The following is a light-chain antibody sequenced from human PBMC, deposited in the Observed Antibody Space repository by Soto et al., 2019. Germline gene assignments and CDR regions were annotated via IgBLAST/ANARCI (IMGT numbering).Light chain of an antibody. Sequence: EIVLTQSPGTLSLSPGERATLSCRASQSVSSSYLAWYQQKPGQATRLLIYGASSRSTGITDRFSGSGSGTDFTLTINKLEAEDFARYYCQEYCRSPRTFGQGTKVDIK. CDR2: GAS. V-gene: IGKV3-20*01. CDR3: QEYCRSPRT. CDR1: QSVSSSY. J-gene: IGKJ1*01.